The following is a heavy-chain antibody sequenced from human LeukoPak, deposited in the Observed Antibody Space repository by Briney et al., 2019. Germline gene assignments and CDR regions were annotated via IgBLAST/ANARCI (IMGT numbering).Heavy chain of an antibody. CDR3: GKTTVGYSSGQKPAWPVDY. CDR1: GFTFSSHW. V-gene: IGHV3-74*03. Sequence: GGSLRLSCAASGFTFSSHWMHWVRQAPGKGLVWVSRINGDGSNTTYADSVKGRSTISRDNSRNTVYLQINSLRAEDTAVYYCGKTTVGYSSGQKPAWPVDYWGQGTLVTVSS. CDR2: INGDGSNT. D-gene: IGHD5-18*01. J-gene: IGHJ4*02.